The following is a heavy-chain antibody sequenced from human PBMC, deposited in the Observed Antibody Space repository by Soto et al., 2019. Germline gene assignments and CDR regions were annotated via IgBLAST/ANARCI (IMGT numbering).Heavy chain of an antibody. Sequence: QVQLVQSGAEMKEPGSSVKVSCKTSGGTFSSSAISWLRQAPGQGLEWMGGLIPLFRTPDYAQKFQGRVTIAADECTSTAYMELSRVRSEDTAVYYCARDNDRLQLGGNYYYILDVLGQGTTITVSS. CDR2: LIPLFRTP. J-gene: IGHJ6*02. CDR1: GGTFSSSA. CDR3: ARDNDRLQLGGNYYYILDV. V-gene: IGHV1-69*12. D-gene: IGHD4-4*01.